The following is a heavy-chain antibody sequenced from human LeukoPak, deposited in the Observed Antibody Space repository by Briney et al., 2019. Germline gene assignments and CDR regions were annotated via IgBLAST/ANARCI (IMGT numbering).Heavy chain of an antibody. D-gene: IGHD3-22*01. V-gene: IGHV1-69*04. J-gene: IGHJ4*02. Sequence: GASVKVSCKASGGTFSSYTITWVRQAPGQGLEWMGRIIPILGIANYAQKFQGRVTITADKSTSTAYMELSSLRSEDPAVYYCAREVDSSGYYYDYWGQGTLVTVSS. CDR1: GGTFSSYT. CDR2: IIPILGIA. CDR3: AREVDSSGYYYDY.